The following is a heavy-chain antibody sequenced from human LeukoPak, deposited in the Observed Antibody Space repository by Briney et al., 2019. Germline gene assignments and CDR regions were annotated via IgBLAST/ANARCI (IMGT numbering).Heavy chain of an antibody. D-gene: IGHD3-10*01. J-gene: IGHJ4*02. CDR3: ARDFYYGSGSGGLDY. CDR2: ISSSSSYI. V-gene: IGHV3-21*01. CDR1: GFTFSSYW. Sequence: GGSLRLSCAASGFTFSSYWMHWVRQAPGKGLEWVSSISSSSSYIYYADSVKGRFTISRDNAKNSLYLQMNSLRAEDTAVYYCARDFYYGSGSGGLDYWGQGTLVTVSS.